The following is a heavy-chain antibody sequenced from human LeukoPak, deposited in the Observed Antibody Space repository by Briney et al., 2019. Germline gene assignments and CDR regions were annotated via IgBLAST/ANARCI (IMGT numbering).Heavy chain of an antibody. CDR1: GYTFTDYY. CDR2: INPNSGVT. J-gene: IGHJ4*02. V-gene: IGHV1-2*02. D-gene: IGHD6-19*01. Sequence: ASVKVSCKASGYTFTDYYVHWVRQAPGQGLEWMGWINPNSGVTHYPQKFQGRVTMTRDTSIRTAYMEVSSLRSDDTAVYYCARGQLWLEAFDYWGLGTLVTVSS. CDR3: ARGQLWLEAFDY.